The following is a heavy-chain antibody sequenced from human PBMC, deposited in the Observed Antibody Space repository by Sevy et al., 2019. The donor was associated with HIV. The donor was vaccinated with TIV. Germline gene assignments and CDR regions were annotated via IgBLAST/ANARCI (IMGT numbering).Heavy chain of an antibody. CDR2: IYSGGST. J-gene: IGHJ3*02. D-gene: IGHD3-22*01. CDR1: GFTVSSNY. Sequence: GGSLRLSCAASGFTVSSNYMSWVCQAPGKGLEWVSVIYSGGSTYYADSVKGRFTISRDNSKNTLYLQMNSLRAEDTAVYYCARGGYYDSSGYYIPAESPSAFDIWGQGTMVTVSS. V-gene: IGHV3-53*01. CDR3: ARGGYYDSSGYYIPAESPSAFDI.